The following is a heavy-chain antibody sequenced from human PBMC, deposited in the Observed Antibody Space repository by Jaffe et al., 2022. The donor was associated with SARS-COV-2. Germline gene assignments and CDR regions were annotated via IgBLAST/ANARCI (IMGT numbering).Heavy chain of an antibody. Sequence: QVQLQESGPGLVKPSETLSLTCTVSGGSISSYYWSWIRQPPGKGLEWIGYIYYSGSTNYNPSLKSRVTISVDTSKNQFSLKLSSVTAADTAVYYCARAGGQQLVRGLGFDPWGQGTLVTVSS. CDR1: GGSISSYY. D-gene: IGHD6-13*01. V-gene: IGHV4-59*01. CDR3: ARAGGQQLVRGLGFDP. J-gene: IGHJ5*02. CDR2: IYYSGST.